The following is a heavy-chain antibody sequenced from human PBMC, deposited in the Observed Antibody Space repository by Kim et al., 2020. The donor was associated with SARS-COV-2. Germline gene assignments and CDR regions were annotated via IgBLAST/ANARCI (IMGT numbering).Heavy chain of an antibody. V-gene: IGHV3-30*18. J-gene: IGHJ6*02. D-gene: IGHD1-7*01. CDR1: GFTFSSYG. CDR2: ISYDGSNK. Sequence: GGSLRLSCAASGFTFSSYGMHWVRQAPGKGLEWVAVISYDGSNKYYADSVKGRFTISRDNSKNTLYLQMNSLRAEDTAVYYCAKDVGNYDPYYYGMDVWGQGTTVTVSS. CDR3: AKDVGNYDPYYYGMDV.